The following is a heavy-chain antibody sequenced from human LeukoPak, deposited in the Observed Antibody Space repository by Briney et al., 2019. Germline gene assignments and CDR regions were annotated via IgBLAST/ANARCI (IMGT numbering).Heavy chain of an antibody. J-gene: IGHJ4*02. CDR3: AKGKTATGTLALDY. CDR2: IQYDRTNE. V-gene: IGHV3-30*02. CDR1: AFTFSSYG. Sequence: AGGSLRLSCAASAFTFSSYGMHWVRQAPGKGLEWVAYIQYDRTNEQYAHSVKGRFRISRDNSNNILYLQMNGLRAEDTAIYYCAKGKTATGTLALDYWGQGTLVTVSS. D-gene: IGHD3-9*01.